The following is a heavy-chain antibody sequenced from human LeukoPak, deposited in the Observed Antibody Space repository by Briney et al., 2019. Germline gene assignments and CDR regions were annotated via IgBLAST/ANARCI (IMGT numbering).Heavy chain of an antibody. D-gene: IGHD2-21*01. CDR2: MNEDGGEI. CDR1: GFTFSSSW. V-gene: IGHV3-7*04. J-gene: IGHJ5*02. Sequence: GGSLRLSCAASGFTFSSSWMTWVRQAPGKGLEWVASMNEDGGEIHYVDSVKGRSTISRDNAKNSLYLQMNSLTAEDTAVYYCVRAYHPGGWFDPWGQGTLVTVSS. CDR3: VRAYHPGGWFDP.